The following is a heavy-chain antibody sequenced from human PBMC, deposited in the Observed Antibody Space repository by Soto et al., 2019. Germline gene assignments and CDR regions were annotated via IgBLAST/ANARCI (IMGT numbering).Heavy chain of an antibody. V-gene: IGHV3-9*01. CDR1: GFSFSNYA. CDR2: MSWNRGSI. CDR3: AKDISLGELSAPDH. D-gene: IGHD3-16*02. Sequence: GGSLSLSCAASGFSFSNYAMHWFRQAPGKGLEWVSGMSWNRGSIVYADSVKGRFTISRDNAKNSLYLQMNSLRPEDTALYYCAKDISLGELSAPDHWGQGTLVTVSS. J-gene: IGHJ4*02.